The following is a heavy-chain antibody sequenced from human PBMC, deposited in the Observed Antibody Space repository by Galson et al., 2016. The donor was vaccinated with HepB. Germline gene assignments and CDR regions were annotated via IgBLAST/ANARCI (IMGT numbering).Heavy chain of an antibody. J-gene: IGHJ5*02. V-gene: IGHV3-53*01. D-gene: IGHD6-6*01. Sequence: SLRLSCAASGFTVSSHHMSWVRQIPGKGLEWVSVYYAAGKIFYADSVKGRFTISRDNSENTLHLQMNNMRPEATATYYCARVGDTRSSAGWFDAWGQGALVTVIS. CDR1: GFTVSSHH. CDR2: YYAAGKI. CDR3: ARVGDTRSSAGWFDA.